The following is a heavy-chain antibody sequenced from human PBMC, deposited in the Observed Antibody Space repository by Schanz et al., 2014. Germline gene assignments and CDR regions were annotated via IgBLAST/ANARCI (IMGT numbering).Heavy chain of an antibody. CDR2: INSVGSNT. Sequence: EVQLVESGGGLVQPGGSLRLSCAASGFTFRSYWMHWVRQVPGKGLVSVSRINSVGSNTDYADSVTGRFTISRDNAKNTLYLQMNPLRAEDTAVYYCARKMKLGVYGGKGHDSLDIWGQGTMVTVSS. J-gene: IGHJ3*02. CDR1: GFTFRSYW. V-gene: IGHV3-74*01. D-gene: IGHD4-17*01. CDR3: ARKMKLGVYGGKGHDSLDI.